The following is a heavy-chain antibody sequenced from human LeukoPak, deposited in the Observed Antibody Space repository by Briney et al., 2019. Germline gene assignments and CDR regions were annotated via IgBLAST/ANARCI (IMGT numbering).Heavy chain of an antibody. D-gene: IGHD3-3*01. CDR1: GFKFDDYA. CDR2: INWNSGNI. Sequence: PGRSLRLSCAASGFKFDDYAMHWVRQVPGKGLEWVSAINWNSGNIGYADSVKGRFTIFRDNSKNTLYLQMNSLRAEDTAVYYCAKGPTDSPEGRITIFGVVIRPSHHWGQGTLVTVSS. CDR3: AKGPTDSPEGRITIFGVVIRPSHH. V-gene: IGHV3-9*01. J-gene: IGHJ4*02.